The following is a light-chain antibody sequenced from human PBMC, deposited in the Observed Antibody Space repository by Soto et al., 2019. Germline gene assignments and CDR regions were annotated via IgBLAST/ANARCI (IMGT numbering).Light chain of an antibody. V-gene: IGLV4-69*01. J-gene: IGLJ1*01. CDR2: VNGDGSH. CDR3: QTWGTGIRV. Sequence: QAVVTQAPSASASRGASVNLTCTLSSGHSSYAIAWHQLQPEKGPRYLLKVNGDGSHNKGDGIPDRFSGSSSGAERFLTISRLQSEDEADYYCQTWGTGIRVFGTGTKVTVL. CDR1: SGHSSYA.